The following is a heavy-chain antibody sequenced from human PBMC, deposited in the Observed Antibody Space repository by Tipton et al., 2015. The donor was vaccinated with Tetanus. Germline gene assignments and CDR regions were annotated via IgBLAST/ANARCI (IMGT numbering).Heavy chain of an antibody. CDR2: IYYSGST. V-gene: IGHV4-59*01. CDR3: ARRLVVPAANDAFDI. CDR1: GGSISSYY. J-gene: IGHJ3*02. D-gene: IGHD2-2*01. Sequence: LRLSCTVSGGSISSYYWSWIRQPPGKGLEWIGYIYYSGSTNYNPSLKSRVTISVDTSKNQFSLKLSSVTAADTAVYYCARRLVVPAANDAFDIWGQGTMVTVSS.